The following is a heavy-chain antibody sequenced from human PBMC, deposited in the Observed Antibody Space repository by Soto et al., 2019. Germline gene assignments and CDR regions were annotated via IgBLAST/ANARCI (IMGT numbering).Heavy chain of an antibody. J-gene: IGHJ4*02. Sequence: GGSLRLSCAASGFTFSSYAMSWVRQAPGKGLEWVSAISGSGGSTYYADSVKGRFTISRDNSKNTLYLQMNSLRAEDTAVYYCAKDMYYGVVVPAATNYWGQGTLVTVSS. V-gene: IGHV3-23*01. CDR2: ISGSGGST. CDR1: GFTFSSYA. D-gene: IGHD2-2*01. CDR3: AKDMYYGVVVPAATNY.